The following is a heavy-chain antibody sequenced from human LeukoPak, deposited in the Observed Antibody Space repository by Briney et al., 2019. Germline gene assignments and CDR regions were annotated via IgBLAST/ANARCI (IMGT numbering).Heavy chain of an antibody. CDR2: IYSVDST. D-gene: IGHD1-26*01. V-gene: IGHV3-66*04. Sequence: PGGSLRLSCAASGFTFSNYGMHWVSQAPGKGLEWVSIIYSVDSTYSADSVKGRFTISRDNSKNTLYLQMNSLRAEDTRVYYCARHSGSYWGAYFDYWGQGTLVTVSS. CDR3: ARHSGSYWGAYFDY. CDR1: GFTFSNYG. J-gene: IGHJ4*02.